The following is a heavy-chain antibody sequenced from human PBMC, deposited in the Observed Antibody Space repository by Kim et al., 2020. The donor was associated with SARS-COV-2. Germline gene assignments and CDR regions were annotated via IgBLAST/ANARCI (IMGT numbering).Heavy chain of an antibody. CDR2: IDPSDSYT. Sequence: GESLKISCKGSGYSFTSYWISWVRQMPGKGLEWMGRIDPSDSYTNYSPSFQGHVTISADKSISTAYLQWSSLKASDTAMYYCARHERFGSSWYLFWFDPWGQGTLVTVSS. CDR3: ARHERFGSSWYLFWFDP. V-gene: IGHV5-10-1*01. CDR1: GYSFTSYW. J-gene: IGHJ5*02. D-gene: IGHD6-13*01.